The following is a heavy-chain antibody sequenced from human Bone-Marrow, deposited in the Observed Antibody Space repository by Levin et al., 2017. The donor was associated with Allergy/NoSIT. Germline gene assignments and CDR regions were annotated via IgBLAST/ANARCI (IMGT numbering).Heavy chain of an antibody. CDR3: ATTTTSPYNYMDV. D-gene: IGHD1-26*01. Sequence: GESLKISCAASGFTFSSYWMHWVRQAPGKGLVWVSRINSDGASTSYADSVKGRFTISRDNAKRTLYLQMNSLRAEDTAVYYCATTTTSPYNYMDVWGKGITVTVSS. CDR2: INSDGAST. J-gene: IGHJ6*03. V-gene: IGHV3-74*01. CDR1: GFTFSSYW.